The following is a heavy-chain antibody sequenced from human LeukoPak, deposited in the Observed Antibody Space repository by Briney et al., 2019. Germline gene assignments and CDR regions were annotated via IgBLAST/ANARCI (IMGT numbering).Heavy chain of an antibody. CDR1: GGSTSSRGYY. CDR3: ARGIDSSNYYLYFDL. D-gene: IGHD3-22*01. CDR2: IYYSGSA. V-gene: IGHV4-31*03. J-gene: IGHJ2*01. Sequence: SETLSLTCTVSGGSTSSRGYYWSWIRQHPGKGLEWIGYIYYSGSAFYNPSLETRLTISVDTSKNQFSLKLSSMTAADTAVYYCARGIDSSNYYLYFDLWGRGTLVTVSS.